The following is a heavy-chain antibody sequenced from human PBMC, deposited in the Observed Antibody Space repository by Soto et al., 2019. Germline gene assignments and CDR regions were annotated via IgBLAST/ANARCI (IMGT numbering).Heavy chain of an antibody. Sequence: GGSLRLSCAASGFSFGSYALSWVRQAPGKGLEWVSSISSSSSYIYYADSVKGRFTISRDNAKNTLYLQMNSLRAEDTAVYYCAKMASSYSSAYYHGMDVWGPGSMVTV. CDR1: GFSFGSYA. D-gene: IGHD2-15*01. V-gene: IGHV3-21*01. CDR3: AKMASSYSSAYYHGMDV. J-gene: IGHJ6*02. CDR2: ISSSSSYI.